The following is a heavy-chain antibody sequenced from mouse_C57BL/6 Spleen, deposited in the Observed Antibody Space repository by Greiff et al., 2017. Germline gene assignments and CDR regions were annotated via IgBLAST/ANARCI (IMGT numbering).Heavy chain of an antibody. CDR1: GYTFTEYT. V-gene: IGHV1-62-2*01. Sequence: QVQLQQSGAELVKPGASVKLSCKASGYTFTEYTIHWVKQRSGQGLEWIGWFYPGSGSIKYNEKFKDKATLTADKSSSTIYMELIRLTSEDSAVYFFARQNSNYAWFAYWGQGTLVTVSA. CDR2: FYPGSGSI. D-gene: IGHD2-5*01. J-gene: IGHJ3*01. CDR3: ARQNSNYAWFAY.